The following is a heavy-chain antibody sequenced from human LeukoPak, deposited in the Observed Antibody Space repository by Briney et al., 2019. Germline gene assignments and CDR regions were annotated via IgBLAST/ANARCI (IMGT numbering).Heavy chain of an antibody. CDR3: ARKRGSYFDY. Sequence: SETLSLTCAVYGGSFSGYYWSWIRQPPGKGLEWIGSIYYSGSTYYNPSLKSRVTISVDTSKNQFSLKLSSVTAADTAVYYCARKRGSYFDYWGQGTLVTVSS. CDR2: IYYSGST. J-gene: IGHJ4*02. CDR1: GGSFSGYY. V-gene: IGHV4-34*01. D-gene: IGHD1-26*01.